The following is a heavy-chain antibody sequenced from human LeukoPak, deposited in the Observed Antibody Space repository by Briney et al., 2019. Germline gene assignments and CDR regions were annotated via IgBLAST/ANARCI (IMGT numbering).Heavy chain of an antibody. J-gene: IGHJ4*02. V-gene: IGHV4-34*01. CDR1: GGSFSGYY. CDR2: INRSGST. CDR3: ARSPYYYDSSGYSIDY. Sequence: SETLSLTCAVYGGSFSGYYWSWIRQPPGKGLEWIGEINRSGSTNYNPSLKSRVTISVDTSKNQFSLKLSSVTAADTAVYYCARSPYYYDSSGYSIDYWGQGTLVTVSS. D-gene: IGHD3-22*01.